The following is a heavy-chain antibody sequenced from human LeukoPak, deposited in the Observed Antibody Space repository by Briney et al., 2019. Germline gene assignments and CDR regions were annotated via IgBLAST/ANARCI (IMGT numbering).Heavy chain of an antibody. CDR1: GGSISSYY. V-gene: IGHV4-59*01. CDR3: ARGAYGDPTSFDY. CDR2: IYYSGST. Sequence: TSETLSLTCTVSGGSISSYYWSWLRQPPGKGLEWLGYIYYSGSTNYNPSLKSRVTISVDTSKNQFSLKLSSVTAADTAVYYCARGAYGDPTSFDYWGQGTLVTVSS. D-gene: IGHD4-17*01. J-gene: IGHJ4*02.